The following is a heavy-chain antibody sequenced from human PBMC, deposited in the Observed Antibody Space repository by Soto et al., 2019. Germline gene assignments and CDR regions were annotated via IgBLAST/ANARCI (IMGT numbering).Heavy chain of an antibody. CDR3: AKDRPSLGYNSGWYNLFDP. Sequence: GGSLRLSCAASGFTFSSYAMSWVRQAPGKGLEWVSAISGSGGSTYYADSVKGRFTISRDNSKNTLYLQMNSLRAEDTAVYYCAKDRPSLGYNSGWYNLFDPWGQGTLVTVSS. V-gene: IGHV3-23*01. J-gene: IGHJ5*02. CDR1: GFTFSSYA. CDR2: ISGSGGST. D-gene: IGHD6-19*01.